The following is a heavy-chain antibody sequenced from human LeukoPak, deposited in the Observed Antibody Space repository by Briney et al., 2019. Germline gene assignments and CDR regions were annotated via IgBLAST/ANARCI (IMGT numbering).Heavy chain of an antibody. J-gene: IGHJ4*02. D-gene: IGHD3-10*01. CDR2: ISGSGNKT. CDR3: AKLKRVGIAPFDD. Sequence: GGSLRLSCAASGFTFSHFAMSWVRQAPGKGLHWVSTISGSGNKTYDADSVKGRFSISRDNSKNTLYLQMTGLRAEDTAVYYCAKLKRVGIAPFDDWGQGTLGIVSS. V-gene: IGHV3-23*01. CDR1: GFTFSHFA.